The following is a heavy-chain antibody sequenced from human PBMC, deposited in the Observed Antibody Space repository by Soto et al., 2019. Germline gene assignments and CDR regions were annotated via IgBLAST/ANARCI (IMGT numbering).Heavy chain of an antibody. CDR1: GYSFTSYW. CDR2: IYPGDSDT. J-gene: IGHJ4*02. D-gene: IGHD6-13*01. Sequence: PGESLKISCKGSGYSFTSYWIGWVRQMPGKGLEWMGIIYPGDSDTRYSPSFQGQVTISADKSISTAYLQWSSLKASDTAMYYCARRGDSAAAGNPFDYWGQGTLVTVSS. CDR3: ARRGDSAAAGNPFDY. V-gene: IGHV5-51*01.